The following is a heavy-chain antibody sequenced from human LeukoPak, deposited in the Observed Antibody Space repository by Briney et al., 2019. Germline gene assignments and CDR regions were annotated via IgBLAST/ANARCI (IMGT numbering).Heavy chain of an antibody. CDR3: ATEIAEGGPQDY. V-gene: IGHV1-2*02. Sequence: RASVKVSCKASGYTFTDYYMHWVRQSPGQGLEWMGWINPKTGGTNYAQKFQGRVTMTRDTSISTAYMEVSRLRSEDTALYYCATEIAEGGPQDYWGQGTLVTVSS. CDR1: GYTFTDYY. J-gene: IGHJ4*02. CDR2: INPKTGGT. D-gene: IGHD2-21*01.